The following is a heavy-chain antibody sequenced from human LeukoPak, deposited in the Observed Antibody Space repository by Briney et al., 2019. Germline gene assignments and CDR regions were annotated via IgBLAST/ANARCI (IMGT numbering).Heavy chain of an antibody. CDR1: GGSISSYY. CDR3: ARDGRYCSGGSCYENAFDI. J-gene: IGHJ3*02. CDR2: IYYSGST. Sequence: SETLSLTCTVSGGSISSYYWSWIRQPPGKGLEWIGYIYYSGSTNYNPSLKSQVTISVDTSKNQFSLKLSSVTAADTAVYYCARDGRYCSGGSCYENAFDIWGQGTMVTVSS. D-gene: IGHD2-15*01. V-gene: IGHV4-59*01.